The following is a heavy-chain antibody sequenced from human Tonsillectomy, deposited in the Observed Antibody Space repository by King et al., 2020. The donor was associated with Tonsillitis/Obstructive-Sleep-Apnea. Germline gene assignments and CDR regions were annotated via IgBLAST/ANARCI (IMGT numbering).Heavy chain of an antibody. CDR2: IYNDGTT. CDR1: GFTVSRNF. D-gene: IGHD4-17*01. J-gene: IGHJ3*02. CDR3: ARVGYGDYERLTFAFDN. Sequence: VQLVESGGGLIQPGGSLRLSCAASGFTVSRNFMSWVRLAPGKGLEWVSVIYNDGTTYYPDSVKGRFTISRDYSKNTVSLQMNSLRGEDTAVYYCARVGYGDYERLTFAFDNW. V-gene: IGHV3-53*01.